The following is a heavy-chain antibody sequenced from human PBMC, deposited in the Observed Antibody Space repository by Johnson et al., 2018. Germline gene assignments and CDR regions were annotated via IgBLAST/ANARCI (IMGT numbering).Heavy chain of an antibody. J-gene: IGHJ5*02. CDR1: GGSVSRYY. Sequence: QVQLQESGPGLVKTSETLSLTCTVSGGSVSRYYWSWVRQSPGKGLEWIGYMYYNKSTDHNSSLKSRVTISVDTSKNQFSLKLSSVTAADTALYFCARLIGGSYFDPWGQGTLVTVSS. CDR2: MYYNKST. V-gene: IGHV4-59*02. D-gene: IGHD3-16*01. CDR3: ARLIGGSYFDP.